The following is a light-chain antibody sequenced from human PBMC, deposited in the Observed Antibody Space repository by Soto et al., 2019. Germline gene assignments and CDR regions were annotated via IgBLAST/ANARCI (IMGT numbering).Light chain of an antibody. Sequence: EIVLTQSPGTLSLSPGERVTLSCRASQSVSSSYLAWYQQKPGQAPRLLIYGASSRATGIPDRFSGTESGTDFTLTISRLEPEDFAVYYCQLRRTFGQGTKVEIK. J-gene: IGKJ1*01. CDR1: QSVSSSY. V-gene: IGKV3-20*01. CDR2: GAS. CDR3: QLRRT.